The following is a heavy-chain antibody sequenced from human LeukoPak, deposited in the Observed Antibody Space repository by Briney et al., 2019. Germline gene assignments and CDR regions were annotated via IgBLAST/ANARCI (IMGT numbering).Heavy chain of an antibody. V-gene: IGHV1-18*01. CDR2: ISAYNGNT. D-gene: IGHD3-22*01. CDR1: GYTFTSYG. J-gene: IGHJ6*03. CDR3: ARVQYYYDSSGYYVYYYYYYMDV. Sequence: ASVKVSCKASGYTFTSYGISWVRQAPGQGLEWMGWISAYNGNTNYAQKLQGRVTMTTDTSTSTAYMELRSLRSDDTAAYYCARVQYYYDSSGYYVYYYYYYMDVWGKGTTVTVSS.